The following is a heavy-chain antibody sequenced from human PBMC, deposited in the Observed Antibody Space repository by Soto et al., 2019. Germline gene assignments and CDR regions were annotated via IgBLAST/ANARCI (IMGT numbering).Heavy chain of an antibody. CDR2: IIPILGIA. D-gene: IGHD2-8*01. Sequence: QVQLGQSGAEVKKPGSSVKVSCKASGGTFSSYTISWVRQAPGQGLEWMGRIIPILGIANYAQKFQGRVTITADKSTSTAYMELSSLRSEDTAVYYCARDLSSRTNGGYWGQGTLVTVSS. J-gene: IGHJ4*02. CDR3: ARDLSSRTNGGY. V-gene: IGHV1-69*08. CDR1: GGTFSSYT.